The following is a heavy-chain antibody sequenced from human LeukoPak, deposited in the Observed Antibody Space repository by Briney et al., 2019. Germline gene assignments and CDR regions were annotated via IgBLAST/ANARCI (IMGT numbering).Heavy chain of an antibody. V-gene: IGHV4-59*08. CDR3: ARLERRQEAFDI. CDR1: GGSISSQY. Sequence: SETLSLTCTVSGGSISSQYWSWIRQPPGKGLEWIGYSYYTGSTNYNPSLKSRVTISVDTSKNQFSLRLSSVTAADTAVYYCARLERRQEAFDIWGQGTVVTVSS. CDR2: SYYTGST. D-gene: IGHD1-1*01. J-gene: IGHJ3*02.